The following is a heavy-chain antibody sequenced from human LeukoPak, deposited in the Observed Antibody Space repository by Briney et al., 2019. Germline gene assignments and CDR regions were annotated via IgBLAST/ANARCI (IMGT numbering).Heavy chain of an antibody. CDR3: ARGAYSGYDLVY. V-gene: IGHV3-21*04. CDR2: ISSGSGYI. D-gene: IGHD5-12*01. CDR1: GFTFSSYS. Sequence: GGSLRLSCAASGFTFSSYSMNWVRQAPGKGLEWVSSISSGSGYIYYADSVKGRFTISRDNAKNTLYLQMSSLRAEDTAVYYCARGAYSGYDLVYWGQGTLVTVSS. J-gene: IGHJ4*02.